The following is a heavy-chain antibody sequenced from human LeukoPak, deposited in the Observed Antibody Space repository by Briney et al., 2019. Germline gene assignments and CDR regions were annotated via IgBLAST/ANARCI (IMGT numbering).Heavy chain of an antibody. V-gene: IGHV3-23*01. J-gene: IGHJ4*02. D-gene: IGHD5-12*01. CDR2: ISGGGAST. Sequence: PGGSLRLSCAASGFTFIDYAMSWVRQAPGKGLEWVSGISGGGASTYYADSVKGRFTISRDNSKNTMYLQVSSLRAEDTALYYCAKDVRSVATIIANWGQGTLVTVSS. CDR3: AKDVRSVATIIAN. CDR1: GFTFIDYA.